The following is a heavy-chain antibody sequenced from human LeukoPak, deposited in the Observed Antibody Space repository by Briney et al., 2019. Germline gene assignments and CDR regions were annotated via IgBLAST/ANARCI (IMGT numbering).Heavy chain of an antibody. D-gene: IGHD1-26*01. CDR2: ISGSGGST. CDR3: AKDASSGTYYDY. V-gene: IGHV3-23*01. CDR1: GFTFSSYD. J-gene: IGHJ4*02. Sequence: GGSLRLSCAASGFTFSSYDMSWVRQAPGKGLEWVSGISGSGGSTYYADSVKGRFTISRDNSKNTLYLQMNSLRVEDTAVYLCAKDASSGTYYDYWGQGTLVTVSS.